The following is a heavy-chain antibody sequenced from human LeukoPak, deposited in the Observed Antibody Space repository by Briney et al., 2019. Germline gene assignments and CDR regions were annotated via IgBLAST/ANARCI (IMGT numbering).Heavy chain of an antibody. CDR3: AKAPGGPAAIWPTFDY. CDR2: IRYDGSNK. Sequence: GGSLRLSCAASGFTFSSYGMHWFRQAPGKGLEWVAFIRYDGSNKYYADSVKGRFTISRDNSKNTLYLQMNSLRAEDTAVYYCAKAPGGPAAIWPTFDYWGQGTLVTVSS. D-gene: IGHD2-2*02. V-gene: IGHV3-30*02. J-gene: IGHJ4*02. CDR1: GFTFSSYG.